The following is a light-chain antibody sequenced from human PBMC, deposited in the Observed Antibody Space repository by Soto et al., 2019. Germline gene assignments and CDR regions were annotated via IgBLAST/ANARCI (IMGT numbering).Light chain of an antibody. J-gene: IGKJ4*01. V-gene: IGKV1-33*01. CDR1: HDITHY. CDR3: QQSDLLPLT. Sequence: IQMTQSPSSLSASIGDRVTITCQASHDITHYLNWYQQRPGEAPKLLIYDAYKLESGVPPRFSGRGSGTDFALTSSSLQPDDFATYFCQQSDLLPLTFGGGTKVEI. CDR2: DAY.